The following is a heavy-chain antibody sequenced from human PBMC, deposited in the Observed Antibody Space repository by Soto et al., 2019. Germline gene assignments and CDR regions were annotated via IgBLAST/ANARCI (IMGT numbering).Heavy chain of an antibody. D-gene: IGHD2-15*01. Sequence: PSETLSLTCTVSGGFITSNPYNWGWIREHQGKGLEWLGYVSDSGSASYNPSLKSRVTMSVDTSKNQFSPKMTSVTAADTAVYYCARRPKRGSYSSYFDYWGQGTRVTVSS. V-gene: IGHV4-39*01. J-gene: IGHJ4*02. CDR2: VSDSGSA. CDR1: GGFITSNPYN. CDR3: ARRPKRGSYSSYFDY.